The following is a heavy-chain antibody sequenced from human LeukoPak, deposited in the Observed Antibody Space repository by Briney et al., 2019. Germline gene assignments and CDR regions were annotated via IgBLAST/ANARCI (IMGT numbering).Heavy chain of an antibody. Sequence: SETLSLTCTVSGGSISSYYWSWIRQPPGKGLEWIGYIYYSGSTNYNPSLKSRVTISVDTSKNQFSLKLSSVTAADTAVYYCARADTAMAHDYWGQGTLVTVSS. V-gene: IGHV4-59*01. D-gene: IGHD5-18*01. CDR1: GGSISSYY. CDR3: ARADTAMAHDY. CDR2: IYYSGST. J-gene: IGHJ4*02.